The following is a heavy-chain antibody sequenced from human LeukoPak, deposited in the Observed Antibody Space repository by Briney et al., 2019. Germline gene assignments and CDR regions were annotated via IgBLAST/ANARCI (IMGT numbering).Heavy chain of an antibody. CDR1: GYTFTGYY. CDR2: INSKSGGT. D-gene: IGHD6-13*01. V-gene: IGHV1-2*02. Sequence: ASVNVSCKACGYTFTGYYMHWVRQAPAQGLEWMGWINSKSGGTNYAQKFQGRVTMTRDTSISAAYMELSRLRSDDTAVYYCARSMAPSGSLYFQHWGQGTLVTVSS. J-gene: IGHJ1*01. CDR3: ARSMAPSGSLYFQH.